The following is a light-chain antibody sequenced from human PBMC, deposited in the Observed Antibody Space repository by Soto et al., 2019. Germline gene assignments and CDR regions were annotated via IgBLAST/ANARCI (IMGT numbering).Light chain of an antibody. J-gene: IGKJ1*01. CDR2: GAS. Sequence: DIQLTQSPSFLSASVGDRVTITCRASQGISSYLGWYQQKPGKAPKVLIYGASTLQSGVPSRFSGSGSGTEFTLTISSLQPEDFATYSCQHLTVYPRFGQGTKVGVK. CDR1: QGISSY. CDR3: QHLTVYPR. V-gene: IGKV1-9*01.